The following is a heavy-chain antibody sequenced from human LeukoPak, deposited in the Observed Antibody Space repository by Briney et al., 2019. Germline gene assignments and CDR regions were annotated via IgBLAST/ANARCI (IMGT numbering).Heavy chain of an antibody. CDR2: INHSRST. Sequence: SETLSLTCAVSGGSLSGYYWTWIRQPPGKGLEWMGEINHSRSTNYNPSLKGRVTISVDTSRKQFFLRLSSVTAADTAMYYCARARRDYGRPMGFDPWGRGTLVTVSS. CDR3: ARARRDYGRPMGFDP. CDR1: GGSLSGYY. J-gene: IGHJ5*02. D-gene: IGHD4-17*01. V-gene: IGHV4-34*01.